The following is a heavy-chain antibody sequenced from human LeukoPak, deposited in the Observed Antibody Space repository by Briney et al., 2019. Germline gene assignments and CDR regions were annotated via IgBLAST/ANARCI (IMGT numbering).Heavy chain of an antibody. CDR3: AKAPDVVIEAIGTTFDH. Sequence: GGSLRLSCGVSGFSFRNFAMSWVRQPQEKGLELVATISTSGGERYYSDSVRGRFTISRDNSHDTLYLQMNSLRAEDTAVYFCAKAPDVVIEAIGTTFDHWGQGTLVTVSA. CDR2: ISTSGGER. J-gene: IGHJ4*02. V-gene: IGHV3-23*01. D-gene: IGHD1-1*01. CDR1: GFSFRNFA.